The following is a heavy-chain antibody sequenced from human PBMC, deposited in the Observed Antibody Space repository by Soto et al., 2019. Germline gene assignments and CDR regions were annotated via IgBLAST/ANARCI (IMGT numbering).Heavy chain of an antibody. CDR2: INDRGSL. J-gene: IGHJ2*01. CDR3: ARESHDILTGPPWVWYFDL. CDR1: GGSFSGYY. D-gene: IGHD3-9*01. V-gene: IGHV4-34*01. Sequence: QVQLQQWGAGPLRPLETLSLTCGVSGGSFSGYYWAWIRQPPGKGLEWIGEINDRGSLNYNPSLTSRVSISVDTSKNHYSLNLMSVTAADTAVYYCARESHDILTGPPWVWYFDLWGRGTLVTVSS.